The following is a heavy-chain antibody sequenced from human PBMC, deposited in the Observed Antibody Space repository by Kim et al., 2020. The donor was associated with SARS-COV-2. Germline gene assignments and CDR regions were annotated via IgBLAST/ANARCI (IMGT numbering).Heavy chain of an antibody. CDR3: ARIGHAIFGLVTCDAFDI. CDR1: GGSVSTYY. D-gene: IGHD3-3*01. J-gene: IGHJ3*02. V-gene: IGHV4-59*02. Sequence: SETLSLTCTVSGGSVSTYYWSWIRQPPRKGLEWMGYIHNTGSAKYNPSPKTRLPISVDSSKSQFSLKLSSVTAADTAAYYCARIGHAIFGLVTCDAFDIWGPGKMVTVSS. CDR2: IHNTGSA.